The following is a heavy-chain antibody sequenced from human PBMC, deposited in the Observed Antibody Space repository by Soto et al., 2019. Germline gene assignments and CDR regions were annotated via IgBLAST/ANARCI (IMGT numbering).Heavy chain of an antibody. V-gene: IGHV3-74*01. Sequence: EVQLVESGGGLVQPGGSLRLSCAASGFTFSSYWMHWVRQDPGKGLVWVARIKGDVSVTNYADSVKGRFTNSRDNAKNTVHLQLKTVRAEDTAVYYCAIGVPNYYYMDLWGKGTTVIVSS. J-gene: IGHJ6*03. CDR1: GFTFSSYW. D-gene: IGHD3-10*01. CDR3: AIGVPNYYYMDL. CDR2: IKGDVSVT.